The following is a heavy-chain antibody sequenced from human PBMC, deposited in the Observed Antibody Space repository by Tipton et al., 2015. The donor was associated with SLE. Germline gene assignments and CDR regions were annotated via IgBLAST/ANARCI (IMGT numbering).Heavy chain of an antibody. CDR3: ASGGYYASGSYYGGWFDP. CDR2: THTSGST. J-gene: IGHJ5*02. V-gene: IGHV4-4*08. D-gene: IGHD3-10*01. Sequence: TLSLTCKVSGGSISNYYWSWIRLTSGERLEWIGYTHTSGSTNYNPPLKSRVSISVDTSKNQVSLKLTSVTAADTGVYYCASGGYYASGSYYGGWFDPWGQGTLVTVSS. CDR1: GGSISNYY.